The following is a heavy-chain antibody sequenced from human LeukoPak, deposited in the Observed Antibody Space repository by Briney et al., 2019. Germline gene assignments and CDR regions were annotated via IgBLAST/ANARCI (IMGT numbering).Heavy chain of an antibody. CDR2: IYYSGST. V-gene: IGHV4-39*07. J-gene: IGHJ4*02. CDR3: ARARDYYDSSGLDY. Sequence: SETLSLTCTVSGGSITSSSYYWGWIRQPPGKGLQWIGSIYYSGSTYYNPSLKSRVTISVDTSKNQFSLKLSSVTAADTAVYYCARARDYYDSSGLDYWGQGTLVTVSS. D-gene: IGHD3-22*01. CDR1: GGSITSSSYY.